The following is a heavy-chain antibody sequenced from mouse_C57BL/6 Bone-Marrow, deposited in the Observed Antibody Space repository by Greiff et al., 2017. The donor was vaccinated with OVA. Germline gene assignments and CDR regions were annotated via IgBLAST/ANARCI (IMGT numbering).Heavy chain of an antibody. CDR3: AINLLLRFWYFDV. CDR2: IYPGNSDT. Sequence: EVQLQQSGTVLARPGASVKMSCKTSGYTFTSYWMHWVKQRPGQGLEWIGAIYPGNSDTSYNQKFKGKAKLTAVTSASTAYMELSSLTNEDSAVYYCAINLLLRFWYFDVWGTGTTVTVSS. CDR1: GYTFTSYW. V-gene: IGHV1-5*01. D-gene: IGHD1-1*01. J-gene: IGHJ1*03.